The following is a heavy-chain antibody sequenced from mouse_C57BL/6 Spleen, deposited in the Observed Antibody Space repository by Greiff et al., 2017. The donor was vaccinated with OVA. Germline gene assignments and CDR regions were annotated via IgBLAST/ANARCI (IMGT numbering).Heavy chain of an antibody. V-gene: IGHV1-69*01. J-gene: IGHJ2*01. CDR2: IDPSDSYT. Sequence: QVQLQQPGAELVMPGASVKLSCKASGYTFTSYWMHWVKQRPGQGLEWIGEIDPSDSYTNYNQKFKGKSTLTVDKSSSTAYMQLSSLTSEDSAVYYCARWAGRSPYFDYWGQGTTLTVSS. CDR3: ARWAGRSPYFDY. CDR1: GYTFTSYW. D-gene: IGHD1-1*01.